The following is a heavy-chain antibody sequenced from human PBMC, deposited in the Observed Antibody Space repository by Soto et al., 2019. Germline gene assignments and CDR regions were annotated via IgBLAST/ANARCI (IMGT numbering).Heavy chain of an antibody. J-gene: IGHJ3*01. CDR3: ASGLYAFDV. Sequence: QVQLVQSGAEVKKPGASVKVSCMASGYTFTNYDINWVRQATGQGLEWMGWMNPNSGNTGYAQKFQGRVTMTRNTSISTAYMELSGLRSEDTALYYCASGLYAFDVWGHGTMVTVSS. CDR1: GYTFTNYD. CDR2: MNPNSGNT. V-gene: IGHV1-8*01.